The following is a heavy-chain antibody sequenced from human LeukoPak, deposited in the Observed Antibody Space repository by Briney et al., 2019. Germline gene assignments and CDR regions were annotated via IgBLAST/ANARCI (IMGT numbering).Heavy chain of an antibody. V-gene: IGHV4-59*01. CDR1: GGSISSYY. Sequence: SETLSLTCTVSGGSISSYYWSWIRQPPGKGLEWIGYIYYSGSTNYNPSLKSRVTISVDTSKNQFSLKLSSVTAADTAVYYCARVFHDFWSGPIGAFDIWGQGTMVTVSS. D-gene: IGHD3-3*01. J-gene: IGHJ3*02. CDR2: IYYSGST. CDR3: ARVFHDFWSGPIGAFDI.